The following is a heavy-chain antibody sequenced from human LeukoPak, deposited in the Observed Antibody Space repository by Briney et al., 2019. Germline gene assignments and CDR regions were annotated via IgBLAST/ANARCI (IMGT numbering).Heavy chain of an antibody. Sequence: GGSLRLSCAASGFTFSSNGMHWVRQAPGKGLEWVAVIWYDGSNKYYADSVKGRFTISRDNSKNTLYLQMNSLRAEDTAVYYCAREYSWTAFDYWGQGTLVTVSS. J-gene: IGHJ4*02. D-gene: IGHD1-1*01. CDR2: IWYDGSNK. CDR1: GFTFSSNG. V-gene: IGHV3-33*01. CDR3: AREYSWTAFDY.